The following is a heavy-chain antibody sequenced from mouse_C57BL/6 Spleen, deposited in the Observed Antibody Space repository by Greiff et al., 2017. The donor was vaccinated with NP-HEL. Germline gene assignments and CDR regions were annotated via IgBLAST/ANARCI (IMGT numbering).Heavy chain of an antibody. D-gene: IGHD1-1*01. Sequence: EVKLQESGAELVRPGASVKLSCTASGFNIKDDYMHWVKQRPEQGLEWIGWIDPENGDTEYASKFQGKATITADTSSNTAYLQLSSLTSEDTAVYYCTTFITTEKDAMDYWGQGTSVTVSS. J-gene: IGHJ4*01. V-gene: IGHV14-4*01. CDR1: GFNIKDDY. CDR2: IDPENGDT. CDR3: TTFITTEKDAMDY.